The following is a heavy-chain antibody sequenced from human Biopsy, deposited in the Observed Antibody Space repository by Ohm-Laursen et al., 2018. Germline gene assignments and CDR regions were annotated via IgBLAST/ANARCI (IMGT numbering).Heavy chain of an antibody. CDR1: GYSFTYLY. D-gene: IGHD3-9*01. CDR2: ITPFNGNT. Sequence: SVKVSCKASGYSFTYLYLHWVRQAPGQALEWMGWITPFNGNTNYAQKLQGRVTISRDTSMSTMSMELTSLRSEDTGMYYCARSPLTGELGNNAMVVWGPGTTVFVSS. CDR3: ARSPLTGELGNNAMVV. J-gene: IGHJ6*02. V-gene: IGHV1-45*02.